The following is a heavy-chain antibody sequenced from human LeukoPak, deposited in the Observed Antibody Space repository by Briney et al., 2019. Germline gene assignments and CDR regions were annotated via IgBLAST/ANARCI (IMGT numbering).Heavy chain of an antibody. Sequence: ASVKVSCKASGYTFTGYYMHWVRQAPGQGLEWMGWISAYNGNTNYAQKLQGRVTMTTDTSTSTAYMELRSLRSDDTAAYYCARVRGKITMIVVAPDAFDIWGQGTMVTVSS. J-gene: IGHJ3*02. V-gene: IGHV1-18*04. D-gene: IGHD3-22*01. CDR3: ARVRGKITMIVVAPDAFDI. CDR1: GYTFTGYY. CDR2: ISAYNGNT.